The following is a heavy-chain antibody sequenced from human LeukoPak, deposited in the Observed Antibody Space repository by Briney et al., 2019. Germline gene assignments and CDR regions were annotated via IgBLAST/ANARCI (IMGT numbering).Heavy chain of an antibody. J-gene: IGHJ4*02. CDR3: ARDSQKGI. V-gene: IGHV3-66*01. Sequence: QSGGSLRLSCAVSGLSVSSNYMAWVRQGPGKGLEWVSVIYSGGGIYYADSVKGRFTSSRDNSKNTMYLQMNSLRVQDTAVYYCARDSQKGIWGQGTLVTVSS. CDR2: IYSGGGI. CDR1: GLSVSSNY.